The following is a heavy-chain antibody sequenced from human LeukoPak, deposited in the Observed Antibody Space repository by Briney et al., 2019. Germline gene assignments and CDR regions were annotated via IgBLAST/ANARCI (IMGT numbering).Heavy chain of an antibody. D-gene: IGHD3-3*01. CDR2: INPKSGGT. J-gene: IGHJ5*02. V-gene: IGHV1-2*02. Sequence: PGASVKVSCKASGYTFTGYYMHWVRQDPGQGLEWLGWINPKSGGTTYAQNFQGRVTMTRDTSISTAYMELSRLRSDDTAVYYCARESGTIFGVVIFRGWFDPWGQGTLVTVSS. CDR1: GYTFTGYY. CDR3: ARESGTIFGVVIFRGWFDP.